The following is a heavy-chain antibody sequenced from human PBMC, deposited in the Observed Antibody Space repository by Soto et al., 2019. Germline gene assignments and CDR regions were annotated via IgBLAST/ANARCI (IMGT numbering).Heavy chain of an antibody. V-gene: IGHV1-3*01. CDR2: INAGSGNT. J-gene: IGHJ1*01. Sequence: QVQLVQSGAEVKKPGASVKVSCKASGYTFTNYAIHWVRQAPGQRLEWMGWINAGSGNTKYSQRFAGRVSITRDTSASTAYMEVSSLTSEDTAVYYCACEQQLATFQHWGQGTLVTVSS. CDR3: ACEQQLATFQH. CDR1: GYTFTNYA. D-gene: IGHD6-13*01.